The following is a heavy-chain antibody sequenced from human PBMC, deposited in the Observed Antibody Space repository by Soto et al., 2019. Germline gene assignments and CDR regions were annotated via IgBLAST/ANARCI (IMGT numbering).Heavy chain of an antibody. CDR2: ISSSSSYI. J-gene: IGHJ6*03. Sequence: GGSLRLSCAASGFTFSSYSMNWVRQAPGKGLEWVSSISSSSSYIYYADSVKGRFTISRDNAKNSLYLQMNSLRAEDTAVYYCARDGHGTIAASPSRYRSYYYYMDVWGKGTTVTVSS. CDR3: ARDGHGTIAASPSRYRSYYYYMDV. V-gene: IGHV3-21*01. CDR1: GFTFSSYS. D-gene: IGHD6-13*01.